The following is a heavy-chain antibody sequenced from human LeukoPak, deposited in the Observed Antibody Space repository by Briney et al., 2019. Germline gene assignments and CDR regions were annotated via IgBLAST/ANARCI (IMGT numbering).Heavy chain of an antibody. CDR2: ISTTGSSI. CDR3: ARDVHMDV. V-gene: IGHV3-48*03. J-gene: IGHJ6*03. Sequence: GGSLRLSCAASGFTFSSYEMNWVRQAPGKGLEWVSYISTTGSSIYYADSVKGRFTISRDNVKNLLYLQMNSLRAEDTAVYYCARDVHMDVWGKGTTVTISS. CDR1: GFTFSSYE.